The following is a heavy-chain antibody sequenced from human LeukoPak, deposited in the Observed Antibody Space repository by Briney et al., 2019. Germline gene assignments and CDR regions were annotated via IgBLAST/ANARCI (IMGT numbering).Heavy chain of an antibody. J-gene: IGHJ4*02. V-gene: IGHV3-11*01. CDR1: GFTFSDYY. D-gene: IGHD3-22*01. CDR3: ARDPRSDYYDSSGYGEFDY. Sequence: GGSLRLSCAASGFTFSDYYMSWIRQAPGEGLERVSYICGIGGTIYYADSVKGRFTISRDNAKNSLYLQMNSLRAEDTAVYYCARDPRSDYYDSSGYGEFDYWGQGTLVTVSS. CDR2: ICGIGGTI.